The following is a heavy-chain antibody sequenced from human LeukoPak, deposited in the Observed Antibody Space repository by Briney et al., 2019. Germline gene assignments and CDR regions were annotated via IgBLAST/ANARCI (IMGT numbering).Heavy chain of an antibody. CDR1: GFTFSSYG. D-gene: IGHD6-13*01. Sequence: PGGSLRLSCAASGFTFSSYGMHWVRQAPGKGLEWVAVIWYDGSNKYYADSVKGRFTISRDNSKNTLYLQMNSLRAEDTAVYYCARAARYSSSWYSYAFDIWGQGIMVTVSS. J-gene: IGHJ3*02. CDR3: ARAARYSSSWYSYAFDI. CDR2: IWYDGSNK. V-gene: IGHV3-33*01.